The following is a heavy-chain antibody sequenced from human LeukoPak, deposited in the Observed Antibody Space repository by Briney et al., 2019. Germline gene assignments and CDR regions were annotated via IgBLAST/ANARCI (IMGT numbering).Heavy chain of an antibody. Sequence: PGGSLRLSCAASGFTFSTYTMHWVRQAPGKGLEWVSSLSRSSSYIYYADSVKGRFTISRDNAKNSLYLQMNSLRDEDTAVYYCARGVTNSGRYSMFFDLWGRGTLVTVSS. D-gene: IGHD1-26*01. CDR3: ARGVTNSGRYSMFFDL. CDR1: GFTFSTYT. J-gene: IGHJ2*01. CDR2: LSRSSSYI. V-gene: IGHV3-21*01.